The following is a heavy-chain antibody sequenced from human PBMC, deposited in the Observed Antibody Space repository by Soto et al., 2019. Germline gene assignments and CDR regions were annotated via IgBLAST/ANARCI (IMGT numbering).Heavy chain of an antibody. Sequence: ASVKVSCKASGYTFTSYDINWVRQATGQGLEWMGWMNPNSGNTGYAQKFQGRVTMTRNTSISTAYMELSSLRSEDTAVYYCARGITIFGVVTHHYYYYGMDVWGQGTTVIVSS. CDR1: GYTFTSYD. J-gene: IGHJ6*02. CDR3: ARGITIFGVVTHHYYYYGMDV. D-gene: IGHD3-3*01. CDR2: MNPNSGNT. V-gene: IGHV1-8*01.